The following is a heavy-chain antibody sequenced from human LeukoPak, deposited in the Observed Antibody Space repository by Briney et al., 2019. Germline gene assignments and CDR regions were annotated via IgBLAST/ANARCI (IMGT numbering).Heavy chain of an antibody. CDR3: ARELGYCSGGSCYSVSGFDP. D-gene: IGHD2-15*01. Sequence: GGSLRLSCAASGFTFSNSWMSWVRQAPGKGLEWVADIKQDGSTKVYVDSVKGRFTISRDNAKNSLYLQMNSLRAEDTAVYYCARELGYCSGGSCYSVSGFDPWGQGTLVTVSS. V-gene: IGHV3-7*01. CDR2: IKQDGSTK. CDR1: GFTFSNSW. J-gene: IGHJ5*02.